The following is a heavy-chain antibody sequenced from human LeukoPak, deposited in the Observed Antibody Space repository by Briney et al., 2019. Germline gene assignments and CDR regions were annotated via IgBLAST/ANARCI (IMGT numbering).Heavy chain of an antibody. CDR1: GFAFSNYA. D-gene: IGHD6-13*01. Sequence: GGSLRLSCAASGFAFSNYAMNWVRQAPGKGLEWVAVISYDGSNKYYADSVMGRFTISRDNSENTLFLQMNSLRAEDTAVYYCARDFSAAAEGTFFDYWGQGTLVTVSS. V-gene: IGHV3-30-3*01. CDR3: ARDFSAAAEGTFFDY. J-gene: IGHJ4*02. CDR2: ISYDGSNK.